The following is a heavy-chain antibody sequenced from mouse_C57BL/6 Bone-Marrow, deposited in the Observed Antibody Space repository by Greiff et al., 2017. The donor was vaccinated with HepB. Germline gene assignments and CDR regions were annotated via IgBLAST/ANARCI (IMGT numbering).Heavy chain of an antibody. D-gene: IGHD1-1*01. CDR2: INPNNGVT. CDR3: ASRYYGTVDY. CDR1: GYTFTDYY. V-gene: IGHV1-26*01. Sequence: EVKLMESGPELVKPGTSVKISCKASGYTFTDYYMNWVKQSHGKSLEWIGDINPNNGVTSYNQKFKGKATLTVDKSSSTAYMELRSLTSEDSAVYYCASRYYGTVDYWGQGTSVTVSS. J-gene: IGHJ4*01.